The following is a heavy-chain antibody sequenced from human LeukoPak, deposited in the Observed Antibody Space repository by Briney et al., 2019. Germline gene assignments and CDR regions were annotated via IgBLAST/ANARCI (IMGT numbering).Heavy chain of an antibody. Sequence: GGSLRLSCAASGFTFSSYGMHWVRQAPGKGLEWVAVISYDGSNKYYADSVKGRFTISRDNSKNTLYLQMNSLRAEDTALYYCAKGASYGSGSSFFDLWGRGTLVTVSS. J-gene: IGHJ2*01. V-gene: IGHV3-30*18. D-gene: IGHD3-10*01. CDR3: AKGASYGSGSSFFDL. CDR2: ISYDGSNK. CDR1: GFTFSSYG.